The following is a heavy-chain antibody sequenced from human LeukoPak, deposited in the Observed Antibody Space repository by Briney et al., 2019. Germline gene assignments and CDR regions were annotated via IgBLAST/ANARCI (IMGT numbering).Heavy chain of an antibody. Sequence: PSETLSLTCTVSGGSISSSSYYWGWIRQPPGKGLEWIGSIYYSGSTYYNPSLKSRVTISVDTSKNQFSLKLSSVTAADTAVYYCASGLYYDSSGYYYLEPVDYWGQGTLVTVSS. CDR3: ASGLYYDSSGYYYLEPVDY. V-gene: IGHV4-39*01. J-gene: IGHJ4*02. CDR1: GGSISSSSYY. CDR2: IYYSGST. D-gene: IGHD3-22*01.